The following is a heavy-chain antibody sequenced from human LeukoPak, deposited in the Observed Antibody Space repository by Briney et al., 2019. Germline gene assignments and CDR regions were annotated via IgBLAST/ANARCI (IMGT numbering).Heavy chain of an antibody. D-gene: IGHD3-22*01. CDR1: GGSISSYY. Sequence: ETLSLTCTVSGGSISSYYWSWIRQPPGKGLEWIGYIYYSGSTNYNPSLKSRVTISVDTSKNQFSLKLSSVTAADTAVYYCAREEGYDSSGYYFDYWGQGTLVTASS. CDR2: IYYSGST. CDR3: AREEGYDSSGYYFDY. V-gene: IGHV4-59*01. J-gene: IGHJ4*02.